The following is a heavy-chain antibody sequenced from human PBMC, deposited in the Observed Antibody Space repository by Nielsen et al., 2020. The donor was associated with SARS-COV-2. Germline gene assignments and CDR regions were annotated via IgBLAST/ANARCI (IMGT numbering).Heavy chain of an antibody. V-gene: IGHV4-59*01. CDR2: FYYSGST. J-gene: IGHJ3*02. Sequence: SETLSLTCSVSGASISTYYWSWIRQPPGKGLEWIGYFYYSGSTNYNPSLKSRVTISVDTSKNQFSLKLSSVTAADTAVYYCARSRTLFGVVRGPGAFDIWGQGTMVTVSS. CDR3: ARSRTLFGVVRGPGAFDI. D-gene: IGHD3-3*01. CDR1: GASISTYY.